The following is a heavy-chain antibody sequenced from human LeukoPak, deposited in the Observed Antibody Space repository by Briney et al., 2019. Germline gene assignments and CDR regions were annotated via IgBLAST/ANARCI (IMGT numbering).Heavy chain of an antibody. D-gene: IGHD5-18*01. CDR2: IYPGDSDT. J-gene: IGHJ4*02. CDR3: ARHFMNPDTAMVIPFDY. Sequence: GESLKISCKGSGYSFTSYWIGWVRQMPGKGLEWMGIIYPGDSDTRYSPSFQGQVTISADKSISTAYLQWSSLKASDTAMYYCARHFMNPDTAMVIPFDYWGQGTLVTVSS. CDR1: GYSFTSYW. V-gene: IGHV5-51*01.